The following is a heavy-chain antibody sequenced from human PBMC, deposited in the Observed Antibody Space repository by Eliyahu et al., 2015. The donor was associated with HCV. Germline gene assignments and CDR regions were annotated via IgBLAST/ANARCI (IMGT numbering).Heavy chain of an antibody. V-gene: IGHV4-34*01. D-gene: IGHD3-22*01. CDR3: ARKPHYYDSSGYYLPFSSRYYFDY. J-gene: IGHJ4*02. Sequence: QVQLQQWGAGLLKPSETLSLTCAVYGGSFSGYYWSWIRQPPGKGLEWIGEINHSGSTNYNPSLKSRVTISVDTSKNQFSLKLSSVTAADTAVYYCARKPHYYDSSGYYLPFSSRYYFDYWGQGTLVTVSS. CDR1: GGSFSGYY. CDR2: INHSGST.